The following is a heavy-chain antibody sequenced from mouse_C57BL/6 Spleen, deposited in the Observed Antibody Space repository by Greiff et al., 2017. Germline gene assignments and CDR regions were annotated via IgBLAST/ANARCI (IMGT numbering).Heavy chain of an antibody. CDR3: ARLNWEGAY. Sequence: EVQLMESGPGLVKPSPSLSLSCSVSGYSFTSGYYWNWIRPVPGNKLEWMGYIRYDGSNNYNPSIKNRNSITRDTSKNQSFLKLNSVTAEDTATYYCARLNWEGAYWGQGTLVTVSA. D-gene: IGHD4-1*02. J-gene: IGHJ3*01. CDR2: IRYDGSN. V-gene: IGHV3-6*01. CDR1: GYSFTSGYY.